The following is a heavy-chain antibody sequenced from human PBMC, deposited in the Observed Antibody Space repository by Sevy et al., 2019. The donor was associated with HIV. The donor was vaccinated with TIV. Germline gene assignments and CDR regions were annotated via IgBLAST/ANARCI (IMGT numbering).Heavy chain of an antibody. D-gene: IGHD1-1*01. V-gene: IGHV3-23*01. CDR3: EAITTAGRDY. Sequence: GGSLRLSCAASRFIFNSYVMSWVRQAPGKGLEWVSSISGSGGYTYYSDSVKGRFTISRDNSDNMLYLQMNSLRAEDTAVYYCEAITTAGRDYWGQGTLVTVSS. CDR2: ISGSGGYT. J-gene: IGHJ4*02. CDR1: RFIFNSYV.